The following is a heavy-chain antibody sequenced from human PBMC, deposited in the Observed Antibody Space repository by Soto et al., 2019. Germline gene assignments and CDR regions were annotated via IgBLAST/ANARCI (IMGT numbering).Heavy chain of an antibody. V-gene: IGHV3-21*02. CDR3: ARVAY. J-gene: IGHJ4*02. CDR2: ISSGSSDT. Sequence: EVQLVESGGCLVKPGESRRLSCEDSGGTFSRVSMNWVRQVQGKGREWVASISSGSSDTWYADSVKGRFIISRDNAQNSLFLHMNTLRPEDTAMYYCARVAYWGPGTQVTVSS. CDR1: GGTFSRVS.